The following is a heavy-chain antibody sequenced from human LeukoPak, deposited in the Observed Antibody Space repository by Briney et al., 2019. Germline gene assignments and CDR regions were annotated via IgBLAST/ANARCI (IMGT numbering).Heavy chain of an antibody. V-gene: IGHV3-7*01. CDR1: GFTFSSYW. Sequence: GGSLRLSCAASGFTFSSYWMSWVRQAPGKGLEWVANIKQDGSEKYYVDSVKGRFTISRDNAKNSLYLQMNSLRAEDTAVYYCARAKSSGWLTSRYYFDYWGQGTLVTVSS. D-gene: IGHD6-19*01. CDR2: IKQDGSEK. J-gene: IGHJ4*02. CDR3: ARAKSSGWLTSRYYFDY.